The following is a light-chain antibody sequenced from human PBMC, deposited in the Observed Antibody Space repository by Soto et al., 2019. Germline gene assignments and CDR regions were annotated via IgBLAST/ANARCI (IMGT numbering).Light chain of an antibody. CDR2: SSN. J-gene: IGLJ3*02. V-gene: IGLV1-44*01. Sequence: QSVLTQPPSASGTPGQRVTISCSRSNSNIGSNTVNWYQQFPGAAPKLLVYSSNLRPSGVPDRFSGSKSGTSASLAISGLQSEDEADYYCAAWDDSLNGWVFGGGTKLTVL. CDR1: NSNIGSNT. CDR3: AAWDDSLNGWV.